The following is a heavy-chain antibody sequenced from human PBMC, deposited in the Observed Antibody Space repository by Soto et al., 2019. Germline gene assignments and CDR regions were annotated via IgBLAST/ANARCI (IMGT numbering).Heavy chain of an antibody. J-gene: IGHJ3*02. Sequence: SVKVSCKASGGTFSSYAISWVRQAPGQGLEWMGGIIPIFGTANYAQKFQGRVTITADESTSTAYMELSSLRSEDTAVYYCARDVTGYVNDAFDIWGRGTMVTVSS. V-gene: IGHV1-69*13. D-gene: IGHD5-12*01. CDR2: IIPIFGTA. CDR1: GGTFSSYA. CDR3: ARDVTGYVNDAFDI.